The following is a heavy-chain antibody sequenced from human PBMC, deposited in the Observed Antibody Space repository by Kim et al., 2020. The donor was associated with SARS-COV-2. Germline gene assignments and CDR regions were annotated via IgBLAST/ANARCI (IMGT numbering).Heavy chain of an antibody. Sequence: AYAASVKGRFTIARDDSKNTAYLQMNSLKTEDTAVYYCTTKWELYYQGMDVWGQGTTVTVSS. CDR3: TTKWELYYQGMDV. D-gene: IGHD1-26*01. J-gene: IGHJ6*02. V-gene: IGHV3-73*01.